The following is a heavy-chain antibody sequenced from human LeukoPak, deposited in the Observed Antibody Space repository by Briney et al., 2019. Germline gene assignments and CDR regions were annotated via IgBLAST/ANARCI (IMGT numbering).Heavy chain of an antibody. J-gene: IGHJ4*02. Sequence: PGGSLRLSCAASGFTFSNYDMSWVRQAPGRGLEWVSGVSGSGDTPYYADSVKDRFTVSRDNSKNTVYLQINSLRAEDTAVYYCAGTRWELLYWGQGTLVTVSS. CDR1: GFTFSNYD. CDR2: VSGSGDTP. V-gene: IGHV3-23*01. CDR3: AGTRWELLY. D-gene: IGHD1-26*01.